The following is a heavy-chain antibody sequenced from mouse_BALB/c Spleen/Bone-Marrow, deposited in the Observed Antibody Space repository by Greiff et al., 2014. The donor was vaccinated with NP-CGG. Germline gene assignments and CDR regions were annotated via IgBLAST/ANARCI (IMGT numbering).Heavy chain of an antibody. J-gene: IGHJ4*01. CDR3: AKNGHDEGMDY. Sequence: QVQLQQSGPELVRPGVSVKISCKGSGYTFTDFAMHWVKQSHAKSLEWIGVISTYSGYTNYNQKFKGKSTMTVDKSSSTAYMELTRWTSEDSAIYYCAKNGHDEGMDYWGQGTSVTVSS. CDR1: GYTFTDFA. CDR2: ISTYSGYT. V-gene: IGHV1-67*01. D-gene: IGHD2-2*01.